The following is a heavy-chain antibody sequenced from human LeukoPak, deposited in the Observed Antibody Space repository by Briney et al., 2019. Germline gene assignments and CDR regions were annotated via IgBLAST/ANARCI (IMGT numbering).Heavy chain of an antibody. V-gene: IGHV4-59*08. Sequence: PSETLSLTCTVSGGSISSYYWSWIRQPPGKGLEWIGYIYYSGSTNYNPSLKSRVTISVDTSKNQFSLKLSSVTAADTAVYYYARHGPDCSGGSCYSLIDYWGQGTLVTVSS. D-gene: IGHD2-15*01. CDR2: IYYSGST. J-gene: IGHJ4*02. CDR3: ARHGPDCSGGSCYSLIDY. CDR1: GGSISSYY.